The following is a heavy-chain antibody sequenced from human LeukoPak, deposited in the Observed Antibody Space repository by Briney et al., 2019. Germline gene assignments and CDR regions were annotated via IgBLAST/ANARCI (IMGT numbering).Heavy chain of an antibody. CDR3: ARDQYSGSYLDY. CDR1: GFKFTYYA. Sequence: GGSLRLSCTASGFKFTYYAMSWVRQAPGKGLEWVSAFSGSGGGTYYADSVRGRFTISRDNSKNTLYLQMNSLRAEDTAVYYCARDQYSGSYLDYWGQGTLVTVSS. D-gene: IGHD1-26*01. J-gene: IGHJ4*02. V-gene: IGHV3-23*01. CDR2: FSGSGGGT.